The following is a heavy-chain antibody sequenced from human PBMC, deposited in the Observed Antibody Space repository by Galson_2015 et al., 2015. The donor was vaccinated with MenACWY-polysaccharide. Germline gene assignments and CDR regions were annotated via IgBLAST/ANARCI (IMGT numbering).Heavy chain of an antibody. J-gene: IGHJ4*02. CDR1: GFSFSAYA. V-gene: IGHV3-23*01. CDR3: ARISLQSRNFDF. Sequence: SLRLSCAASGFSFSAYAMGWVRHIPGKGLEWVSSITGSGSHAFYADSVRGRFTMSKDNSKNMLFLQMDTLRAEDTAVYHCARISLQSRNFDFWGQGILVTVSS. CDR2: ITGSGSHA.